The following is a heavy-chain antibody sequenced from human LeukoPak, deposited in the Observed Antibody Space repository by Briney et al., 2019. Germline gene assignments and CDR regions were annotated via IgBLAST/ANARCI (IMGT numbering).Heavy chain of an antibody. CDR3: ARGRCIGSTNCYYFDS. CDR2: MNPNSGNT. CDR1: GYTFTTYD. Sequence: ASVKVSCKASGYTFTTYDINWVRQATGQGLEWMGWMNPNSGNTGYAQKFQGRVTITRDTSASTAYMELSSLRSEDTAVYYCARGRCIGSTNCYYFDSWGQGTLVTVSS. J-gene: IGHJ4*02. D-gene: IGHD2-2*01. V-gene: IGHV1-8*01.